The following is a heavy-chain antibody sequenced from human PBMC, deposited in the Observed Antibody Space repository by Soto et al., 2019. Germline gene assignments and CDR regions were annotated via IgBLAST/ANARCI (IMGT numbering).Heavy chain of an antibody. CDR1: GFTFTTNY. V-gene: IGHV1-46*01. D-gene: IGHD3-10*01. CDR2: INPRGGGT. Sequence: QVQLVQSGAEVKKPGSSVKVSCKASGFTFTTNYMHWVRQAPGQGLEWMGIINPRGGGTSYAPKYQSRVTMTRDTSTPKVYMELSSRRFEDTAVYYCAGDLGEATTSSYFDLCGRGTLVTVSS. J-gene: IGHJ2*01. CDR3: AGDLGEATTSSYFDL.